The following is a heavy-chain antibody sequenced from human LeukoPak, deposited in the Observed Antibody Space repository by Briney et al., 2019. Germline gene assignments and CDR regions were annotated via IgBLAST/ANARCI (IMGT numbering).Heavy chain of an antibody. D-gene: IGHD2-15*01. CDR3: ATSLGYCSGGSCPPSY. CDR1: GFTFSSYA. V-gene: IGHV3-23*01. J-gene: IGHJ4*02. CDR2: ISGGGGST. Sequence: PGGSLRLSCAASGFTFSSYAMSWVRQAPGKGLEWVSAISGGGGSTYYADSVKGRFTISRDTSKNTLYLQMNSLRAEDTAVYYCATSLGYCSGGSCPPSYWGQGSLVTVSS.